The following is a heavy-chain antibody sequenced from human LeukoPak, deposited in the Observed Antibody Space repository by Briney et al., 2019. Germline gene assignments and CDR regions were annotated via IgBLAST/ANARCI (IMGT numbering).Heavy chain of an antibody. CDR3: TRDRGQQLGLDY. V-gene: IGHV3-49*03. CDR2: IRSKAYGGTT. J-gene: IGHJ4*02. D-gene: IGHD6-13*01. CDR1: GFTFSDYY. Sequence: GGSLRLSCAASGFTFSDYYMSWIRQAPGKGLEWVGFIRSKAYGGTTEYAASVKGRFTISRDDSKSIAYLQMNSLKTEDTAVYYCTRDRGQQLGLDYWGQGTLVTVSS.